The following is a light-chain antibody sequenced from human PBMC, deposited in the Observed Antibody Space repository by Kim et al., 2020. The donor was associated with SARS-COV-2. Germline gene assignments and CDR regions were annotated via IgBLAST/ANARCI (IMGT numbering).Light chain of an antibody. V-gene: IGLV3-19*01. J-gene: IGLJ2*01. CDR1: SLRSYY. CDR3: NSRDSNDNVV. CDR2: GKN. Sequence: VALGPTVRITCEGDSLRSYYAPWYHQKPGQAPILVIYGKNTRPSGIPARFSGSSSGNTASLTITGTQAGDEADYYCNSRDSNDNVVFGGGTQLTVL.